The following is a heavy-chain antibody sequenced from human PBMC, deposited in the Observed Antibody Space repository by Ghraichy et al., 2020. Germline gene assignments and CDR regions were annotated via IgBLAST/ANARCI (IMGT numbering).Heavy chain of an antibody. CDR1: GFSVSGTY. CDR3: ARARAITTTTYYFQH. J-gene: IGHJ1*01. Sequence: GESLNISCAASGFSVSGTYMTWFRQAPGKGLEWVSSIYSGDSTFYADAVKDRFTISRDNSNNTLYLQVHSLRVDDTAVYYCARARAITTTTYYFQHWGQGTPVTVSS. CDR2: IYSGDST. D-gene: IGHD3-16*01. V-gene: IGHV3-53*01.